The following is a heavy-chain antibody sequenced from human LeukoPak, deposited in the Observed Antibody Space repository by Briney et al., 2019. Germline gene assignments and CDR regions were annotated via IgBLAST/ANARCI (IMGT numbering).Heavy chain of an antibody. Sequence: GGSLRLSCAASGFTFSSYAMSWVRQAPGKGLEWVSAISGSGGSTHYADSVKGRFTISRDNSKNTLYLQMNSLRAEDTAVYYCAKGPALLRYFDWFLDYWGQGTLVTVSS. CDR2: ISGSGGST. J-gene: IGHJ4*02. D-gene: IGHD3-9*01. CDR3: AKGPALLRYFDWFLDY. V-gene: IGHV3-23*01. CDR1: GFTFSSYA.